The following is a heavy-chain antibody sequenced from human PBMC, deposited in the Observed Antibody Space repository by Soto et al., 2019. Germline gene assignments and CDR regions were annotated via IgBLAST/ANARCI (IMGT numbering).Heavy chain of an antibody. J-gene: IGHJ6*02. CDR3: ARGGYSYVGNGMDV. CDR1: GGSLSGYH. CDR2: MKHSGSN. V-gene: IGHV4-34*01. Sequence: PSETLSLTCEVYGGSLSGYHWIWIRQPPGKGLEWIGEMKHSGSNKYNPSLKSRVIISVDTSKNQFSLKLSSVTAADTAVYYCARGGYSYVGNGMDVWGQGTTVTVSS. D-gene: IGHD5-18*01.